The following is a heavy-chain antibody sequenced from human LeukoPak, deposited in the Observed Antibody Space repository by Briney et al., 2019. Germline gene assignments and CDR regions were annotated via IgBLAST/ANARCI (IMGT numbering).Heavy chain of an antibody. V-gene: IGHV3-33*01. Sequence: GGSLRLSGAASGFTFSSYGRHWVRQAPGKGLEWGAVIWYVGSNKYYSDSVKGRFTISRANSKNPLYLQMSSLRAEDTAVYYCARGPDYYDSSGFFDYWGQGTLVTVSS. J-gene: IGHJ4*02. CDR1: GFTFSSYG. CDR3: ARGPDYYDSSGFFDY. D-gene: IGHD3-22*01. CDR2: IWYVGSNK.